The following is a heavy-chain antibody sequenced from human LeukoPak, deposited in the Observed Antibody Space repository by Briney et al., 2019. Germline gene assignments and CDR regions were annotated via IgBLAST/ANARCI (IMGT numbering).Heavy chain of an antibody. Sequence: PGGSLRLSCAASGFTFSSYAMSWVRQAPGKGLEWVSAISGSGGSTYYADSVKGRFTISRDNSKNTLYLQMNSLRAEDTAVYYCARDNDYGDYVPWDDRAFDIWGQGTMVTVSS. CDR1: GFTFSSYA. V-gene: IGHV3-23*01. J-gene: IGHJ3*02. CDR3: ARDNDYGDYVPWDDRAFDI. D-gene: IGHD4-17*01. CDR2: ISGSGGST.